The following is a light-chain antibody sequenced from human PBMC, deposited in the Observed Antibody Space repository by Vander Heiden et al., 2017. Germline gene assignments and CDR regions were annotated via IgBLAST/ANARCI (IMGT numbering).Light chain of an antibody. Sequence: DIEMTPSPSTLSASVGDRVTIICRASQNVNRWLSWFQQKPGKAPKVLIYKASTLKRGVPSRFSGSGSGTEFTLTISSLQPDDFATYYCQQYNTYPSITFGQGTRLDIK. V-gene: IGKV1-5*03. J-gene: IGKJ5*01. CDR1: QNVNRW. CDR2: KAS. CDR3: QQYNTYPSIT.